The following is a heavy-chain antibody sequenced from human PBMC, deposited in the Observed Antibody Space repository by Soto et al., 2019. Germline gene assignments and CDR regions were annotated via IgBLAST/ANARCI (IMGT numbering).Heavy chain of an antibody. Sequence: ASVKVSCKASGYTFTSYAMHWVRQAPGQRLEWMGWINAGNGNTKYSQKFQGRVTITRDTSASTAYMELSSLRSEDTAVYYCARGYYGSGSYYLQSDYWGQGTLVTVSS. CDR2: INAGNGNT. CDR3: ARGYYGSGSYYLQSDY. J-gene: IGHJ4*02. D-gene: IGHD3-10*01. CDR1: GYTFTSYA. V-gene: IGHV1-3*01.